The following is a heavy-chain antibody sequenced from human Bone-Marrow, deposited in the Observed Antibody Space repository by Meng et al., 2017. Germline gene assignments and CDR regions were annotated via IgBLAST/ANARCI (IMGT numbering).Heavy chain of an antibody. D-gene: IGHD3-22*01. Sequence: QVQLVQSGAEVENPGASRGVSCKASGYTFSGYMIHWVRQAPGQGLQWMGRINPNSGSTNSAQNFQGRVTLTWDTSISAAYMEMSRLGSDDTAVYYCVAFYDESSGAFRADYWGQGTLVTVSS. V-gene: IGHV1-2*06. CDR3: VAFYDESSGAFRADY. J-gene: IGHJ4*02. CDR2: INPNSGST. CDR1: GYTFSGYM.